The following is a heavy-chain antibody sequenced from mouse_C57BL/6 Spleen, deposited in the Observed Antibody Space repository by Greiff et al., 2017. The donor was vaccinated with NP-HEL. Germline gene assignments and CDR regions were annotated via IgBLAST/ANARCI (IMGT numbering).Heavy chain of an antibody. CDR3: ARGDNWDTYFDY. CDR2: IYPGDGDT. D-gene: IGHD4-1*01. CDR1: GYAFSSYW. Sequence: VQLQQSGAELVKPGASVKISCKASGYAFSSYWMNRVKQRPGKGLEWIGQIYPGDGDTNYNGKFKGKATLTADKSSSTAYMQLSSLTSEDSAVYFCARGDNWDTYFDYWGQGTTLTVSS. J-gene: IGHJ2*01. V-gene: IGHV1-80*01.